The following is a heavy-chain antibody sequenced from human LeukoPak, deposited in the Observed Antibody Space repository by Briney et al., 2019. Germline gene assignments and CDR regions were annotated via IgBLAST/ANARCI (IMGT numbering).Heavy chain of an antibody. CDR3: GRIAINANNGMDV. CDR2: SRNKASSYTT. J-gene: IGHJ6*02. D-gene: IGHD1/OR15-1a*01. CDR1: GFNFMDPY. V-gene: IGHV3-72*01. Sequence: QTGGPQSLSCAAPGFNFMDPYIDWAAQAPGKGLGGVGRSRNKASSYTTEYAASVEGRFTISRDVSESSLYLQMNSLRTEDTAVYYCGRIAINANNGMDVWGQGTTVTVSS.